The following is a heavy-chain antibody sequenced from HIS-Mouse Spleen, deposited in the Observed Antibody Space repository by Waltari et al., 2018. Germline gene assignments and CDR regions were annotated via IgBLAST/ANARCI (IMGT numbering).Heavy chain of an antibody. CDR1: GFNFSSYW. Sequence: EVQLVESGGGLVQPGGYLRLAGAASGFNFSSYWMSRVRQAPGKGREVVARLRQDGREKYDWDSVKVRLAISRDNAQSSLYLQVNSLRSEDTAVYYCAGERRGPGWFDPWGQGTLVTVSS. CDR3: AGERRGPGWFDP. V-gene: IGHV3-7*01. CDR2: LRQDGREK. J-gene: IGHJ5*02. D-gene: IGHD5-12*01.